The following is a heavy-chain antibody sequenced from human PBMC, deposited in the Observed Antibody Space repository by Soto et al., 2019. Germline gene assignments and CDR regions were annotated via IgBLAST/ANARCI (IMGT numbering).Heavy chain of an antibody. CDR2: ISSNGGST. CDR1: GFTFSSYA. D-gene: IGHD3-10*01. Sequence: EVQLVESGGGLVQPGGSLRLSCAASGFTFSSYAMHWVRQAPGKGLEYVSAISSNGGSTYYANSVKGRFTISRDNSKNTLYLQMGSLRAEDMAVYYCARGGGDNGSWSYPYFDYWGQGTLVTVSS. J-gene: IGHJ4*02. CDR3: ARGGGDNGSWSYPYFDY. V-gene: IGHV3-64*01.